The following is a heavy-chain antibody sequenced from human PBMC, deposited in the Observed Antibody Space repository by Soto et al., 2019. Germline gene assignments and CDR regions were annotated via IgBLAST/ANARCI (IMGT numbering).Heavy chain of an antibody. Sequence: PGGSLRLSCAASGFTVSSNYMSWVRQAPGEGLEWVSVIYSGGSTYYADSVKGRFTISRDNSKYTLYLQMNSLRAEDTAVYYCARDWARYSYGYYYYYGMDVWGQGTTVTVSS. J-gene: IGHJ6*02. D-gene: IGHD5-18*01. CDR1: GFTVSSNY. V-gene: IGHV3-66*01. CDR2: IYSGGST. CDR3: ARDWARYSYGYYYYYGMDV.